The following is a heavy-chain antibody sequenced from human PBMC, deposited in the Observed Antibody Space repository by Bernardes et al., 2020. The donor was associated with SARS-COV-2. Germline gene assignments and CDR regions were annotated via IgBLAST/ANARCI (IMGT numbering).Heavy chain of an antibody. CDR3: AKGVIDRARSPSYGMDV. J-gene: IGHJ6*01. D-gene: IGHD3-22*01. CDR2: VSYDASNK. Sequence: SLSLSCAASGFSFSIYGMHWVRQAPGKGLEWVAVVSYDASNKYYADSVKGRFTISRDNSKNTLYLQMNSLRAEDTAVYYCAKGVIDRARSPSYGMDVWGQGTTVTVSS. CDR1: GFSFSIYG. V-gene: IGHV3-30*18.